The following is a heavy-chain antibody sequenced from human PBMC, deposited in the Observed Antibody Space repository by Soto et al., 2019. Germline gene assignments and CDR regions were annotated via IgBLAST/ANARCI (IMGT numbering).Heavy chain of an antibody. J-gene: IGHJ4*02. V-gene: IGHV5-51*01. CDR3: ARGGVSTRTFYY. D-gene: IGHD3-3*01. CDR2: IYPSDSDT. CDR1: GYNFAGYW. Sequence: GESLKISCKGSGYNFAGYWIAWVRQMPGKGLELMGIIYPSDSDTRYRPSFQGQVTISADKSISSAYLQWSSLRASDTAMYYCARGGVSTRTFYYWAQGNPVTVSS.